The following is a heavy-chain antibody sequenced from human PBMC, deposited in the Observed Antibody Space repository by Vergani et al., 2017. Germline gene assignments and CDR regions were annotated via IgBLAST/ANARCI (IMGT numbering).Heavy chain of an antibody. V-gene: IGHV3-30*02. CDR2: IRYVGSNT. J-gene: IGHJ4*02. D-gene: IGHD6-19*01. CDR3: ARDTVTGSRYFDY. Sequence: QVQLVESGGGVVQPGGSLRLSCGASGFTFSNYGMHWVRQAPGKGLEWVTFIRYVGSNTYYADSVKGRFTISRDNSKNTLFLQMNSLRPEDTAVYYCARDTVTGSRYFDYWGQGTLVTVSS. CDR1: GFTFSNYG.